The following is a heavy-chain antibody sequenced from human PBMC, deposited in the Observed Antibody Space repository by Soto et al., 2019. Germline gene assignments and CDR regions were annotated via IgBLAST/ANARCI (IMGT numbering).Heavy chain of an antibody. CDR2: IDYAV. Sequence: SETLSLTCTVSGGSISSYYWSWIRQPPGKGLEWIGYIDYAVSVKSRITINPDISNNQVSLHLNSVTPDDTAVYYCVRLIGNSWLDSWGQGTLVTVSS. J-gene: IGHJ5*01. V-gene: IGHV4-59*04. D-gene: IGHD2-8*01. CDR1: GGSISSYY. CDR3: VRLIGNSWLDS.